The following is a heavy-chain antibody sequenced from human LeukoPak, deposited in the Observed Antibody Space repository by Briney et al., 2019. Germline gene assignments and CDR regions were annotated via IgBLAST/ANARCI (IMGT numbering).Heavy chain of an antibody. Sequence: GASVKVPCKASGYTFTSYDINWVRPPTGQGLEWMGWMNPNSGNTGYAQKFQGRVTTTRNTSISTAYMELSSLRSEDTAVYYCARAVPAAIRKVTNWFDPWGQGTLVTVSS. CDR2: MNPNSGNT. CDR3: ARAVPAAIRKVTNWFDP. V-gene: IGHV1-8*01. D-gene: IGHD2-2*01. CDR1: GYTFTSYD. J-gene: IGHJ5*02.